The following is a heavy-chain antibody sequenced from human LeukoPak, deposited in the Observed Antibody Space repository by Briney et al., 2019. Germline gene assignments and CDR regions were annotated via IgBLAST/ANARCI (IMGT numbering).Heavy chain of an antibody. D-gene: IGHD3-10*01. CDR2: IYHSGST. CDR3: ARDSGGSPYDF. V-gene: IGHV4-38-2*02. J-gene: IGHJ4*02. CDR1: GYSITSGYY. Sequence: SETLSLTCTVSGYSITSGYYWGWIRQPPGKGLEWIGSIYHSGSTYYNPSLESRVTISVDTSKNQFSLKLISVTAADTAVYYCARDSGGSPYDFWGQGTLVTVSS.